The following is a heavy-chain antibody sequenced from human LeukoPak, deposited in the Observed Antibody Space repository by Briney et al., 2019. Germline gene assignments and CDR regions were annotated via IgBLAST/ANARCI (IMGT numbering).Heavy chain of an antibody. CDR3: ASMYYDFWSGYYD. Sequence: PSQTLSLTCTVSGASVSSGDYYWSWIRQPPGKGLEWIEYFYYSGSTYYNPSLKSRVTISVDTSKNQFSLKLSSVTAADTAVYYCASMYYDFWSGYYDWGQGTLVTVSS. D-gene: IGHD3-3*01. J-gene: IGHJ4*02. CDR1: GASVSSGDYY. CDR2: FYYSGST. V-gene: IGHV4-30-4*08.